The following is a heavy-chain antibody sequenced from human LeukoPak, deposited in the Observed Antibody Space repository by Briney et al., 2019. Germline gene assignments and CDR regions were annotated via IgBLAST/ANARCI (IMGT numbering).Heavy chain of an antibody. D-gene: IGHD6-6*01. CDR1: GGSISSSSHH. J-gene: IGHJ4*02. CDR3: TREYSSSSDY. CDR2: IYYSGNT. Sequence: SETLSLTCTVSGGSISSSSHHWSWVRQPPGKGLEWIGSIYYSGNTYYNPSLKSRVTISVDTSKNQFSLKLTSVTAADTAVYYCTREYSSSSDYWGQGALVTVSS. V-gene: IGHV4-39*02.